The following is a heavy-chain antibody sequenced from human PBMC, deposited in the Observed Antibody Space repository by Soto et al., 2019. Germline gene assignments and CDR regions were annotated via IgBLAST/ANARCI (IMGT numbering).Heavy chain of an antibody. CDR2: IVVVSGNT. Sequence: SVKVSCKASGFPFTSSSVQWVRQARGQRLEWIGWIVVVSGNTNYAQKFQERVTITRDMSTSTAYLELSSLRSEDTAVYYCAAGNDYVWGSYVFAFDIWGQGTMVTVSS. CDR1: GFPFTSSS. D-gene: IGHD3-16*01. J-gene: IGHJ3*02. CDR3: AAGNDYVWGSYVFAFDI. V-gene: IGHV1-58*01.